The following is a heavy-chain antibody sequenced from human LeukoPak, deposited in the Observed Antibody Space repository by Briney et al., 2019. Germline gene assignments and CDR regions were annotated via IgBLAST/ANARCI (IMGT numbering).Heavy chain of an antibody. J-gene: IGHJ4*02. Sequence: GRSLRLSCAASGFTFSSYAMHWVRQAPGKGLEWVAVISYDGSNKYYADSVKGRFTISRDNSKNTLYLQMNSLRAEDTAVYYCAREMATIPGYFDYWGQGTLVTVSS. CDR2: ISYDGSNK. V-gene: IGHV3-30-3*01. CDR3: AREMATIPGYFDY. D-gene: IGHD5-24*01. CDR1: GFTFSSYA.